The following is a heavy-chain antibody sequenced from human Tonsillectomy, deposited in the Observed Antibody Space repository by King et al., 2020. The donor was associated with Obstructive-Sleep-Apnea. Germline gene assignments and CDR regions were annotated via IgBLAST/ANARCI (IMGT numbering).Heavy chain of an antibody. J-gene: IGHJ4*02. CDR2: SSWNSGSL. CDR1: GFIFDDYA. Sequence: VQLVESGGDLVQPGRSLRLSCAASGFIFDDYAMHWVRQAPGKGLEWVSGSSWNSGSLGYAASVKGRFTISRDNAKNSLYLQMNSLRAEDTALYYCAKSTYYDILTGYTAFDYWGQGTLVTVSS. CDR3: AKSTYYDILTGYTAFDY. D-gene: IGHD3-9*01. V-gene: IGHV3-9*01.